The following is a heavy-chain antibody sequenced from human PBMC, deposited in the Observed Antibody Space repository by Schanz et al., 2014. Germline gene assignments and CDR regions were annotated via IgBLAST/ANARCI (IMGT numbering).Heavy chain of an antibody. D-gene: IGHD4-4*01. CDR3: ASALTTWGGMDV. CDR2: ISAYSGNS. CDR1: GYTLTGFG. V-gene: IGHV1-18*01. J-gene: IGHJ6*02. Sequence: QVQLVQSGAEVKKPGASVKVSCKASGYTLTGFGVSWVRQAPGQGREWMGWISAYSGNSKYAQKLQGRVTMTTDTSTNTAYMELRSLRSEDTAVYYCASALTTWGGMDVWGQGTTVTVSS.